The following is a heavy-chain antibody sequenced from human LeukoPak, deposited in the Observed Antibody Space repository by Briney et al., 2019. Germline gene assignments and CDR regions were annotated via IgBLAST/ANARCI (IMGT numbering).Heavy chain of an antibody. CDR1: VYTFIGYF. J-gene: IGHJ5*01. V-gene: IGHV1-2*02. D-gene: IGHD3-22*01. CDR2: INSNSGGS. CDR3: DRAIGWSMVISNIDS. Sequence: ASVKDSCQDSVYTFIGYFINCLGQAPGQGLEWMGGINSNSGGSNYAQKFQGRVTLTRDTPISAAYMELSELRSDDADVYYCDRAIGWSMVISNIDSCGHGTLVTVSS.